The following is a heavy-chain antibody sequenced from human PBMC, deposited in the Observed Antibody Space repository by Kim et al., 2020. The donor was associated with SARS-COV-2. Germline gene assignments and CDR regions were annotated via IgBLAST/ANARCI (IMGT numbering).Heavy chain of an antibody. Sequence: RVTISVDTSKNQFSLKLSSVTAADTAVYYCARDPHLRYFDWTYYYYGMDVWGQGTTVTVSS. D-gene: IGHD3-9*01. V-gene: IGHV4-39*07. CDR3: ARDPHLRYFDWTYYYYGMDV. J-gene: IGHJ6*02.